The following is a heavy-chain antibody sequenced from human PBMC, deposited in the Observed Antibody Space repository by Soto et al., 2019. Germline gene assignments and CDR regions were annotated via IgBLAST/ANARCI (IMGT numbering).Heavy chain of an antibody. CDR3: ATIPATTILTDY. V-gene: IGHV4-39*01. D-gene: IGHD2-2*02. J-gene: IGHJ4*02. CDR1: GGSISSSSYY. CDR2: IYYSGST. Sequence: SVTLPLTCTVSGGSISSSSYYWGWIRQPPGKGLEWIGSIYYSGSTYYNPSLKSRVTISVDTSKNQFSLKLSSVTAADTAVYYCATIPATTILTDYWGQGTLVTVSS.